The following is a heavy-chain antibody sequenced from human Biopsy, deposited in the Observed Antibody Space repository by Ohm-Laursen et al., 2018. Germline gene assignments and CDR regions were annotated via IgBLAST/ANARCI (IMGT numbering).Heavy chain of an antibody. Sequence: SLRLSCSASGFTFNAYWMYWVRQVPGKGLVWVSHIKSVGSWTNYADSMKGRFTISRDNAKNTLYLQMNSLRAEDTAVYYCVSFLKDLNMAVWGQGTTVTVSS. CDR3: VSFLKDLNMAV. CDR2: IKSVGSWT. CDR1: GFTFNAYW. J-gene: IGHJ6*02. D-gene: IGHD2-15*01. V-gene: IGHV3-74*01.